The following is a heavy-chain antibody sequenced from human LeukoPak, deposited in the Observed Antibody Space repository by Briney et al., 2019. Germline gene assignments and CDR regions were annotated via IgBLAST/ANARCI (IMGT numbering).Heavy chain of an antibody. V-gene: IGHV3-33*01. D-gene: IGHD3-22*01. J-gene: IGHJ4*02. CDR1: GFTFSDYG. CDR3: ARGVDYYENSGTIDY. Sequence: PGKSLRLSCTASGFTFSDYGMHWVRQPPGKELEWVAIIWYDGSNKTYEDSVKGRFTISRDNSKNTLYLQMNSLRAEDTAVYYCARGVDYYENSGTIDYWGQGTLVTVSS. CDR2: IWYDGSNK.